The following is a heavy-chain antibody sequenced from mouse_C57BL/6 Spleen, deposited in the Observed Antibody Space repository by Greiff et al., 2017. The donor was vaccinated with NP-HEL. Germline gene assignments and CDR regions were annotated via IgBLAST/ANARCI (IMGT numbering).Heavy chain of an antibody. CDR3: ARRRVLLSEYYFDY. Sequence: EVQLQESGPELVKPGASVKIPCKASGYTFTDYNIDWVKQSHGKSLEWIGDINPNNGGTIYNQKFKGKATLTVDKSSSTAYMELRSLTSEDTAVYDCARRRVLLSEYYFDYWGQGTTLTVSS. V-gene: IGHV1-18*01. J-gene: IGHJ2*01. D-gene: IGHD2-1*01. CDR2: INPNNGGT. CDR1: GYTFTDYN.